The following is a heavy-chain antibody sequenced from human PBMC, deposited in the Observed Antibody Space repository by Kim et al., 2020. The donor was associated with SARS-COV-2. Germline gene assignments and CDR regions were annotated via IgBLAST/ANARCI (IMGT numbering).Heavy chain of an antibody. CDR1: GGSVSSGSCY. CDR2: IYYSRST. Sequence: SETLSLTCTVSGGSVSSGSCYWIWIRPPPGKGREGIGYIYYSRSTNYNPSRKSRVTVAVDTSKYQFSLKLSSVTAADTAVYYCARLHYYDSSGYFVYFDYWGQGTLVTVSS. J-gene: IGHJ4*02. D-gene: IGHD3-22*01. V-gene: IGHV4-61*01. CDR3: ARLHYYDSSGYFVYFDY.